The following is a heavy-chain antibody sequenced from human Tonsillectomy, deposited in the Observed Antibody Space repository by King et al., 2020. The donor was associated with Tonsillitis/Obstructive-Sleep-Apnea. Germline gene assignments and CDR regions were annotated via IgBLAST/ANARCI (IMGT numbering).Heavy chain of an antibody. CDR3: ARVAYSDYWSGYYIDY. V-gene: IGHV4-34*01. D-gene: IGHD3-3*01. J-gene: IGHJ4*02. CDR2: INHSGST. Sequence: VQLPQWGAGLLKPSETLSLTCAVYGGSFSGYYWNWIRQAPGKGLEWIGEINHSGSTNYNPSLKSRVTISADTSKSQFSLSLSSVTAADTAVYYCARVAYSDYWSGYYIDYWGQGALVTVSS. CDR1: GGSFSGYY.